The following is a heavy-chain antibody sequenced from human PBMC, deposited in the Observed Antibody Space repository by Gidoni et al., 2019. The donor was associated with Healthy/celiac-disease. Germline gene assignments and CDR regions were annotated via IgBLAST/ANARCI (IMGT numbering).Heavy chain of an antibody. Sequence: EVQLVESGGGLVKPGGSLRLSCAASGFTFSSYSMNWVRQAPGKGLGWVSSISSSISYIYYADSVKGRFTISRDNAKNSLYLQMNSLRAEDTAVYYCARDVSVGATLYYFDYWGQGTLVTVSS. CDR1: GFTFSSYS. V-gene: IGHV3-21*01. CDR3: ARDVSVGATLYYFDY. CDR2: ISSSISYI. D-gene: IGHD1-26*01. J-gene: IGHJ4*02.